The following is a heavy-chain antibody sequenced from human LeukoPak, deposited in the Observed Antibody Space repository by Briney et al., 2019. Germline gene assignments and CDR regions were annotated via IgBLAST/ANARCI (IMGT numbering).Heavy chain of an antibody. V-gene: IGHV1-18*04. CDR3: ARNGWRKEYQLLSDDY. CDR1: GYTFTSYG. CDR2: ISAYNGNT. Sequence: ASVKVSCKASGYTFTSYGISWVRQAPGQGLEWMGWISAYNGNTNYAQELQGRVTMTTDTSTSTAYMELRGLRSDDTAVYYCARNGWRKEYQLLSDDYWGQGTLVTVSS. D-gene: IGHD2-2*01. J-gene: IGHJ4*02.